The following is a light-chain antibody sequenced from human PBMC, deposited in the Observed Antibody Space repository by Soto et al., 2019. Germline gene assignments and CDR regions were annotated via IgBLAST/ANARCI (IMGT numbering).Light chain of an antibody. CDR3: QQLNSYPL. J-gene: IGKJ3*01. Sequence: DIQLTQSPSFLSASVGDRVTITCRASQGISSYLAWYQQKPGKAPKLLIYAASTLQSGDPSRFSGSGSGTEFTLTISSLQPEDFATYYCQQLNSYPLFGPGTKVDIK. CDR2: AAS. CDR1: QGISSY. V-gene: IGKV1-9*01.